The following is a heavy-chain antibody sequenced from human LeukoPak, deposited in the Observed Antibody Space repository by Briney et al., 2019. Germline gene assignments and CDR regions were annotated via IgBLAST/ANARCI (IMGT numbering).Heavy chain of an antibody. J-gene: IGHJ6*02. CDR3: ARGGSGSYSVYYYGMDV. Sequence: PGGSLRLSCAASGFTFDDYAMHWVRQAPGKGLKWVSGISWNSGSIGYADSVKGRFTISRDNAKNSLYLQMNSLRAEDTAVYYCARGGSGSYSVYYYGMDVWGQGTTVTVSS. D-gene: IGHD1-26*01. CDR1: GFTFDDYA. CDR2: ISWNSGSI. V-gene: IGHV3-9*01.